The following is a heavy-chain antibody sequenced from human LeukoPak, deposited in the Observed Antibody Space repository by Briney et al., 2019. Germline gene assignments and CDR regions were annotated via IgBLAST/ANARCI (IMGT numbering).Heavy chain of an antibody. J-gene: IGHJ4*02. CDR1: GITLSNYA. V-gene: IGHV3-23*01. D-gene: IGHD3-10*01. Sequence: GGSLRLSCVVSGITLSNYAMSRVRQAPGKGLEWVSGISESGGSTKYADSVKGRFTISRDNSLNTVYLQMNSLRAEDTAVYFCAKRGIVIRGVLIIGFHKEAYYFDYWGQGILVTVSS. CDR2: ISESGGST. CDR3: AKRGIVIRGVLIIGFHKEAYYFDY.